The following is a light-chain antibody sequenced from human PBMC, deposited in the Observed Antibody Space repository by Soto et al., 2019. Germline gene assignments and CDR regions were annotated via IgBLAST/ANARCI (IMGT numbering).Light chain of an antibody. CDR3: QQYSSPPQT. Sequence: EIVLTQSPGTLSLSPADRATLSCRASETVTGKYLAWYQQKVGQAPRLLIFAASNRATGIPDRFSGSGSGKDFTLTISRLEPEDFAMYFCQQYSSPPQTFGQGTKVEIK. J-gene: IGKJ1*01. CDR2: AAS. CDR1: ETVTGKY. V-gene: IGKV3-20*01.